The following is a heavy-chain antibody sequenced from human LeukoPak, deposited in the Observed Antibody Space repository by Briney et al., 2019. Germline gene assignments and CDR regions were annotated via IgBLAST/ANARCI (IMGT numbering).Heavy chain of an antibody. CDR2: ISWNSGSI. Sequence: GRSMRLACAVSGFTFDDYAMDWVRQAPGEGLGWVSGISWNSGSIGYADSVKGRFTISRDNAKNSLYLQMNSLRAEDTALYYCAKDSSSWLNSNLYFDLWGRGTLVTVSS. CDR3: AKDSSSWLNSNLYFDL. J-gene: IGHJ2*01. D-gene: IGHD6-13*01. V-gene: IGHV3-9*01. CDR1: GFTFDDYA.